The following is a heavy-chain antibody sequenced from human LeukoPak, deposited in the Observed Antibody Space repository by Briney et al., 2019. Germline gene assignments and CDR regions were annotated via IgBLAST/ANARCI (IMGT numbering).Heavy chain of an antibody. CDR3: ARDLTSTSNWEFDY. V-gene: IGHV1-2*06. CDR1: GYTFAGYF. D-gene: IGHD1-26*01. J-gene: IGHJ4*02. CDR2: INPNSGGT. Sequence: ASVKVSCKASGYTFAGYFIHWVRQAPGQGLEWVGRINPNSGGTEYEQKFQGRVTMTGDTSIGTAYVEVSRLVSDDTAMYYCARDLTSTSNWEFDYWGQGTLVTVSS.